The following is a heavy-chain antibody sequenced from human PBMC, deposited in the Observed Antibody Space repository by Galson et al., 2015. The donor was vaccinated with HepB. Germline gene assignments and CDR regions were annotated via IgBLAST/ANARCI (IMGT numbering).Heavy chain of an antibody. D-gene: IGHD2-8*01. V-gene: IGHV1-69*04. CDR1: GGTFNRYA. J-gene: IGHJ5*02. CDR3: ARDRLEARASVFDP. CDR2: IVTSLQVT. Sequence: SVKVSCKASGGTFNRYALSWVRQAPGQGLEWMGRIVTSLQVTTYAQKFHGRITITADKSTNMGYLDLRSLRSDDTAVYFCARDRLEARASVFDPWGQGPQVIVSS.